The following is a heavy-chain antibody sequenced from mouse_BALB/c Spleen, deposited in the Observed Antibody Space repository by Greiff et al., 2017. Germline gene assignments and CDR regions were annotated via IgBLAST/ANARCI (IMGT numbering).Heavy chain of an antibody. Sequence: VKLMESGAELAKPGASVKMSCKASGYTFTSYWMHWVKQRPGQGLEWIGYINPSTGYTEYNQKFKDKATLTADKSSSTAYMQLSSLTSEDSAVYYCARLDYGSRNAMDYWGQGTSVTVSS. CDR2: INPSTGYT. V-gene: IGHV1-7*01. J-gene: IGHJ4*01. D-gene: IGHD1-1*01. CDR1: GYTFTSYW. CDR3: ARLDYGSRNAMDY.